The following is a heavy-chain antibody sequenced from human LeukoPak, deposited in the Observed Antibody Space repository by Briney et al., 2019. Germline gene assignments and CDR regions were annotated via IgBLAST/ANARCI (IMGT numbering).Heavy chain of an antibody. V-gene: IGHV4-34*01. CDR2: INHSGST. Sequence: SETLSHTCAVYGGSFSGYYWSWIRQPPGKGLEWIGEINHSGSTNYNPSLKSRVTISVDTSKNQFSLKLSSVTAADTAVYYCARLPRLFDYWGQGTLVTVSS. CDR3: ARLPRLFDY. J-gene: IGHJ4*02. CDR1: GGSFSGYY.